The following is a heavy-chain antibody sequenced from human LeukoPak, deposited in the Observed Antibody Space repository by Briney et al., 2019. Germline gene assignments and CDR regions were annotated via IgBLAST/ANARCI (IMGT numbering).Heavy chain of an antibody. J-gene: IGHJ6*02. CDR1: GGFFSGYY. D-gene: IGHD2-2*01. V-gene: IGHV4-34*01. CDR2: INHSGST. Sequence: SETLSLTCAVYGGFFSGYYWSWIRQPPGKGLEWIGEINHSGSTNYNPSLKSRVTISVDTSKNQFSLKLSFVTAADTAVYYCARGRRIVVVPAAKLYYYYGMDVWGQGTTVTVSS. CDR3: ARGRRIVVVPAAKLYYYYGMDV.